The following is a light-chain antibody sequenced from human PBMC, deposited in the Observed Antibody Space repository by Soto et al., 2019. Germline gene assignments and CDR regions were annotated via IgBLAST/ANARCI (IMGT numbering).Light chain of an antibody. CDR1: QNILTN. CDR2: SAS. CDR3: QHSYNLPH. J-gene: IGKJ1*01. Sequence: DIRVTQSPSSLSASVGDRLTITCRASQNILTNLNWYLQMPGKPPKLLIYSASFLQDGAPSRFSGSGSGTDFTLTINGLLPEDVATYYCQHSYNLPHFGQGTKVE. V-gene: IGKV1-39*01.